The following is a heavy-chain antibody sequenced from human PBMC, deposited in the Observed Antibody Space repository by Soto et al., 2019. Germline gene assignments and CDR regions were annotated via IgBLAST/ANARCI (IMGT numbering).Heavy chain of an antibody. V-gene: IGHV3-7*01. J-gene: IGHJ4*02. CDR3: ARVVLGDDSSGYYYFDY. D-gene: IGHD3-22*01. CDR1: GFTFSSYW. Sequence: GGSLRLSCAASGFTFSSYWMSWVRQAPGKGLEWVANIKQDGSEKYYVDSVKGRFTISRDNAKNSLYLQMNSLRAEDTAVYYCARVVLGDDSSGYYYFDYWGQGTLVTVSS. CDR2: IKQDGSEK.